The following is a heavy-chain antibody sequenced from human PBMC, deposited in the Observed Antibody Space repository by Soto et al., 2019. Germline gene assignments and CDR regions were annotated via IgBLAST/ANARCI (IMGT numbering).Heavy chain of an antibody. CDR2: ISSSSSVI. Sequence: GGPLRLSCAISGFILTDWAMHWVLQAPGKGLEWVSYISSSSSVIDYADSVKGRFTVSRDNARNSLYLQMNSLRAEDTAVYYCARDLSWGSNWYYYMDVWGKGTTVTVSS. J-gene: IGHJ6*03. V-gene: IGHV3-48*01. D-gene: IGHD7-27*01. CDR3: ARDLSWGSNWYYYMDV. CDR1: GFILTDWA.